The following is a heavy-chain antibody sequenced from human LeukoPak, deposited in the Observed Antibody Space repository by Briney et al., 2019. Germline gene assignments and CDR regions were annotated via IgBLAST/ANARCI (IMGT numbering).Heavy chain of an antibody. V-gene: IGHV1-2*06. CDR1: GYTFTGYY. Sequence: ASVKVSFKASGYTFTGYYLHWVRQAPGQGLEWMGRINPNSGDTNYAQKFQGRVTMTWDTSISTAYMELSRLTSDDTAVYYCSRDEAYPDYWGQGTLVTVSS. D-gene: IGHD3-16*01. J-gene: IGHJ4*02. CDR2: INPNSGDT. CDR3: SRDEAYPDY.